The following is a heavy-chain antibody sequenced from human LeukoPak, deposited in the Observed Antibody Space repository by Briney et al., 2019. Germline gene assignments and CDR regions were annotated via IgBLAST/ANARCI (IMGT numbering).Heavy chain of an antibody. J-gene: IGHJ6*03. Sequence: GGSLRLSCAASGLTFSSYSMNWVRQAPGKGLEWVSSISSSSSYIYYPDSVKGRFTISRDNAKNSLYLQMNSLRAEDTAVYYCARVTLGGLNYYYMDVWGKGTTVTVSS. CDR3: ARVTLGGLNYYYMDV. CDR1: GLTFSSYS. CDR2: ISSSSSYI. V-gene: IGHV3-21*01. D-gene: IGHD6-25*01.